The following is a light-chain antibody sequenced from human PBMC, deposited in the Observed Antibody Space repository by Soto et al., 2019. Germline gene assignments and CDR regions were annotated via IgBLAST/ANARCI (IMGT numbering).Light chain of an antibody. J-gene: IGKJ2*01. CDR1: QGFSNY. CDR2: AAS. V-gene: IGKV1-27*01. CDR3: QKYNSAPYT. Sequence: DIQMTQSPSSLSASVGDRVTITCRASQGFSNYLAWYQQKPGKVPKLLIYAASTLQSGVPSRFSGSVSGTDFTLTISSLQPVDVASYYCQKYNSAPYTFVQGTKLQIK.